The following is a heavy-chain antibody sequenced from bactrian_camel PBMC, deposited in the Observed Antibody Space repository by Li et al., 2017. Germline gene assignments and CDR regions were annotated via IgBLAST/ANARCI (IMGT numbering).Heavy chain of an antibody. CDR2: IDNDGYR. D-gene: IGHD2*01. Sequence: HVQLVESGGGSVQPGGSMTLSCAVTGNGDGSGYRCTGWFRQAPGQEREGVAVIDNDGYRTYADSVKGRFTIDLDNTKSAWYLQMNLLKPEDTAIYYCAADIWIPSGKGLWSTYYTYWGQGTQVTVS. CDR3: AADIWIPSGKGLWSTYYTY. J-gene: IGHJ4*01. CDR1: GNGDGSGY. V-gene: IGHV3S53*01.